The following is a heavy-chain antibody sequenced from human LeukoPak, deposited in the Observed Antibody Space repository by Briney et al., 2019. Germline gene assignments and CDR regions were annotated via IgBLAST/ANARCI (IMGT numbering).Heavy chain of an antibody. Sequence: GGSLRLSCAASGFTFSSYNMNWVRQAPGKGLEWVSSISSSSSYIYYADSVKGRLTISRDNAKNSLYLQMNSLRAEDTAVYYCAGLDWLSWGQGTLVTVSS. CDR3: AGLDWLS. CDR1: GFTFSSYN. CDR2: ISSSSSYI. J-gene: IGHJ4*02. V-gene: IGHV3-21*01. D-gene: IGHD3-3*01.